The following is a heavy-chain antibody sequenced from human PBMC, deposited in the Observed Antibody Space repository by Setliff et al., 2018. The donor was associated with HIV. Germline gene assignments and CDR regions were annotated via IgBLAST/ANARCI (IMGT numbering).Heavy chain of an antibody. V-gene: IGHV1-58*02. Sequence: VASVKVSCKASGFTFTNSAMQWVRQARGQRLEWIGWIVVGSYNTNYAQKFQERVTITRDLSTSTAYMELSSLRSEDTAMYYCAAASNRRVRGVNLHYYYYMDVWGKGTTVTVSS. J-gene: IGHJ6*03. CDR3: AAASNRRVRGVNLHYYYYMDV. CDR1: GFTFTNSA. D-gene: IGHD3-10*01. CDR2: IVVGSYNT.